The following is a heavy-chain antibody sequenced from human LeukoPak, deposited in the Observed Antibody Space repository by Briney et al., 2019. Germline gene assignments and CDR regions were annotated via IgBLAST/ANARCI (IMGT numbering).Heavy chain of an antibody. J-gene: IGHJ4*02. CDR2: IHQNGGTE. CDR3: ARRRYNWNAIDY. D-gene: IGHD1-20*01. V-gene: IGHV3-7*03. Sequence: TGGSLRLSCAASGFTVSSYWMSWVRQAPGEGLEWVACIHQNGGTEYYVDSVKGRFAISRDNAKNSLYLQMNSLRAEDTAIYYCARRRYNWNAIDYWGQGALVTVSS. CDR1: GFTVSSYW.